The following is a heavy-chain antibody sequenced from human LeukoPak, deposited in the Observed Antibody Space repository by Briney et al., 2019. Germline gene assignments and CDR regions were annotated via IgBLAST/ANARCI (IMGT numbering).Heavy chain of an antibody. CDR1: RFTFSSYA. D-gene: IGHD6-13*01. J-gene: IGHJ4*02. CDR3: AKVVQYTASTGTGLDY. V-gene: IGHV3-23*01. Sequence: GGSLRLSCAASRFTFSSYAMNWVRQAPGKGLEWVSVISGSGITTYYADSVKGRFTISRENPKNTLYLQMNSLRAEDTGIYYCAKVVQYTASTGTGLDYWGQGTLATVSS. CDR2: ISGSGITT.